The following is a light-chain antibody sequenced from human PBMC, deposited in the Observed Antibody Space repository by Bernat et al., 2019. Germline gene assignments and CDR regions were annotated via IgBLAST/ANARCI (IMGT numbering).Light chain of an antibody. CDR1: QSLVDSDGNTY. CDR3: KQGTRWPWT. J-gene: IGKJ1*01. Sequence: DVVMSQSPLSLPVTPGQPASTSCRFSQSLVDSDGNTYLHWFQQRPGESPRRLIYKVSNRDAGVPDSVSGSGSGTDFTLKISGVGAEDVGVYYCKQGTRWPWTFGQGSKVETK. V-gene: IGKV2-30*01. CDR2: KVS.